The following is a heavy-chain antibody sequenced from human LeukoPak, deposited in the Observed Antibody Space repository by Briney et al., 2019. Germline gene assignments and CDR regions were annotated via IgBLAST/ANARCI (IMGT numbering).Heavy chain of an antibody. CDR3: AKEGRSLQTY. V-gene: IGHV3-7*03. CDR1: GFTFNSYW. Sequence: GGSLRLSCAASGFTFNSYWMNWVRQAPGKGLEWVANIKQDGSEKYYVDSVKGRFTISRDNAENSLYLQMNSLRVEDTAVYYCAKEGRSLQTYWGQGTLVTVSS. J-gene: IGHJ4*02. CDR2: IKQDGSEK. D-gene: IGHD5-24*01.